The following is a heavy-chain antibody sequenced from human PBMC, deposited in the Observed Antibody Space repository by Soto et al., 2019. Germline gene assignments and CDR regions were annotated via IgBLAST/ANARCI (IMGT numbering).Heavy chain of an antibody. J-gene: IGHJ4*02. CDR2: ISHGGST. CDR1: GGSINSSYW. CDR3: AREARGIQAFDY. V-gene: IGHV4-4*02. D-gene: IGHD1-20*01. Sequence: QVQLQESGPGLVKPSETLSLTCVVSGGSINSSYWWNWVRQPPGKGLEWIGEISHGGSTNFNPSLERRATISVDKAKNHLSLKLDSVTAADTAVYYCAREARGIQAFDYWGQGTLVTVSS.